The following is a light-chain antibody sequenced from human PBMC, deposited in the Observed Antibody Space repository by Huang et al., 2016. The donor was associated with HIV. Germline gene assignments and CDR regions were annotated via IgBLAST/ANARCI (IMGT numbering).Light chain of an antibody. CDR3: QQRSNWPHT. CDR2: DTS. J-gene: IGKJ2*01. V-gene: IGKV3-11*01. CDR1: QSVGSY. Sequence: DIVLTQSPATLSLSPGERVTLSCRASQSVGSYLAWYQQKPGQAPRILIYDTSNRATGIPTRFSGSGSGTDFTLTISSLESEDFAVYYCQQRSNWPHTFGQGTRLEI.